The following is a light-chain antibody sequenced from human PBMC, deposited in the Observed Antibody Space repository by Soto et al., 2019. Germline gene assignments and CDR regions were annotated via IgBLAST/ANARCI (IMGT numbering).Light chain of an antibody. V-gene: IGLV1-40*01. CDR2: GNS. Sequence: QSVLKQPPSVSGAPGQRVTISCTGSSSNIGAGYDVHWYQQLPGTAPKLFIYGNSNRPSGVPDRFSGSKSGTSASLAITGLQAEDEADYYCQSYDSSLSGVVFGGGTKLTVL. CDR1: SSNIGAGYD. J-gene: IGLJ2*01. CDR3: QSYDSSLSGVV.